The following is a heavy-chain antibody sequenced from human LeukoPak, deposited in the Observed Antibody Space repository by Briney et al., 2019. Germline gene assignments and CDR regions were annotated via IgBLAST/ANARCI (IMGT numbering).Heavy chain of an antibody. V-gene: IGHV4-39*01. CDR3: ARLRYSGRLPDY. CDR2: IYYSGST. Sequence: TSETLSLTCTVSGGSISSSSYYWGWIRQPPGKGLEWIGSIYYSGSTYYNPSLKSRVTISVDTSKNQSSLKLSSVTAADTAVFYCARLRYSGRLPDYWGQGTLVTVSS. J-gene: IGHJ4*02. D-gene: IGHD2-2*02. CDR1: GGSISSSSYY.